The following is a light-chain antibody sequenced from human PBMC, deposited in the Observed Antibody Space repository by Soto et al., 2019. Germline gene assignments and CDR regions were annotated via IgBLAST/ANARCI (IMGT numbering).Light chain of an antibody. J-gene: IGKJ1*01. CDR3: QQGYTTRWT. CDR1: QNIRSY. Sequence: DIQMTQSPTSLYASVGDTVTITCRAGQNIRSYLNWYQQIPGKAPSLLIYATSIPQTRVPSRFSGSGTGTDFTLTINGLQREDFATYFCQQGYTTRWTFGQGTKVDIK. CDR2: ATS. V-gene: IGKV1-39*01.